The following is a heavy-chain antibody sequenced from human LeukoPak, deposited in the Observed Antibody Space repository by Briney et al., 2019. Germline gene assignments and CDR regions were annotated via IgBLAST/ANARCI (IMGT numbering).Heavy chain of an antibody. D-gene: IGHD3-22*01. CDR1: GFTFSSYG. V-gene: IGHV3-30*02. Sequence: PGGSLRLSCAASGFTFSSYGMHWVRQAPGKGLEWVAFIRYDGSNKYYADSVKGRFTSSRDNSKNTLYLQMNSLRAEDTAVYYCAKASSGYYDAFDIWGQGTMVTVSS. CDR3: AKASSGYYDAFDI. J-gene: IGHJ3*02. CDR2: IRYDGSNK.